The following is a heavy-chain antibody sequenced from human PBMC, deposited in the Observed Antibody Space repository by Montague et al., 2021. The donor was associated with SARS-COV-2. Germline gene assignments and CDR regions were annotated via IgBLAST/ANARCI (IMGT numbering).Heavy chain of an antibody. CDR2: INHSSNT. CDR1: GGSLSGYY. CDR3: ASGIYPSGSYYNRYYYGLNI. D-gene: IGHD3-10*01. V-gene: IGHV4-34*01. Sequence: SETLSLTCAVHGGSLSGYYWSWIRQPPEKGLEWIGGINHSSNTKYSPSLKSPVTISIDTSKNQFSLKMTSVTAADTATYYCASGIYPSGSYYNRYYYGLNIWGPGTTVIVSS. J-gene: IGHJ6*02.